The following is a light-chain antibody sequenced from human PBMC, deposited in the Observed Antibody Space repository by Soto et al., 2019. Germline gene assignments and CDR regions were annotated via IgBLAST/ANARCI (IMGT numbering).Light chain of an antibody. Sequence: EIVLTQSPGPLSLSPGERATLSCRASQSVSSNYLAWYQQKSGQAPRLLIYGASSRANGIPDRFSGSGSGTDFTLTISRLEPEDFAVYYCHQYGSSPRMFGQGTKVEIK. V-gene: IGKV3-20*01. J-gene: IGKJ1*01. CDR3: HQYGSSPRM. CDR2: GAS. CDR1: QSVSSNY.